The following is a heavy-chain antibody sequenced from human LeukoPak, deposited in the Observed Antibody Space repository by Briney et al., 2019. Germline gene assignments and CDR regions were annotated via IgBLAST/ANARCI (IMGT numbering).Heavy chain of an antibody. D-gene: IGHD3-3*01. CDR2: IYHDGST. CDR3: ARYRARSPNYDFWSGYQKHNWFDP. Sequence: SETLFLTCAVSGGSISSNNWWIWVRQSPEKGLEWIGEIYHDGSTNYNPSLKSRVTISVDTSKNQFSLKLSSVTAADTAMYYCARYRARSPNYDFWSGYQKHNWFDPWGQGTLVTVSS. V-gene: IGHV4-4*02. J-gene: IGHJ5*02. CDR1: GGSISSNNW.